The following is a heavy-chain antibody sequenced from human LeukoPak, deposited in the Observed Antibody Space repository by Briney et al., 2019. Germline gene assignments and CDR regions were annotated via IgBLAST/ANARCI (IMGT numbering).Heavy chain of an antibody. Sequence: GKSLRLSCAASGFTFSNYAMHWVRQAPGKGLEWVSLISSGGTYEYYADSVKGRFTISRDNSKNTLYLQLNSLRAEDTAVYYCARDSTYYYDSGSSGPHYFTTGAREPWLPSPQ. D-gene: IGHD3-10*01. CDR3: ARDSTYYYDSGSSGPHYFTT. J-gene: IGHJ4*02. CDR1: GFTFSNYA. V-gene: IGHV3-30*01. CDR2: ISSGGTYE.